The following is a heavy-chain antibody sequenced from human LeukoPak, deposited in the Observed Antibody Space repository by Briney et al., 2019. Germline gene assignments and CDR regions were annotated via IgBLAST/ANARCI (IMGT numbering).Heavy chain of an antibody. CDR3: AKELDIVATMGYYYGMDV. V-gene: IGHV3-23*01. D-gene: IGHD5-12*01. CDR1: GFTFSTYA. J-gene: IGHJ6*02. Sequence: GGSLRLSCAASGFTFSTYAMSWVRQAPGKGLEWVSAISVSAGSTYYADSVKGRFTISRDNSKNTLYLQMNSLRAEDTAVYYCAKELDIVATMGYYYGMDVWGQGTTVTVSS. CDR2: ISVSAGST.